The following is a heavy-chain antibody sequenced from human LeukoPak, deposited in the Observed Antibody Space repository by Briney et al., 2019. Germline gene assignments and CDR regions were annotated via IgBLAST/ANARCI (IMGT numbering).Heavy chain of an antibody. CDR2: IYPGDSET. Sequence: GESLKISCKDSGYSFTNSWIAWVRQMPGKGLEWMGIIYPGDSETRYSPSFQGQVTISADKSINTAYLQWSSLKASDTAMYYCARRTQNFFDPWGQGTLVTVSS. J-gene: IGHJ5*02. D-gene: IGHD1-1*01. CDR3: ARRTQNFFDP. CDR1: GYSFTNSW. V-gene: IGHV5-51*01.